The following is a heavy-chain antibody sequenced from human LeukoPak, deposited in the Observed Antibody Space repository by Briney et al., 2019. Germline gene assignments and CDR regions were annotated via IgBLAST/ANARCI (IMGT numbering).Heavy chain of an antibody. J-gene: IGHJ4*02. CDR1: GFTFSNYA. CDR3: AKNSGSYDLHY. Sequence: GSLRLSCAASGFTFSNYAMSWVRQAPGKGLEWVSAISGSGGSTYYADSVKGRFTISRDNSKNTLYLQMNSLRAEDTAVYYCAKNSGSYDLHYWGQGTLVTVSS. CDR2: ISGSGGST. D-gene: IGHD1-26*01. V-gene: IGHV3-23*01.